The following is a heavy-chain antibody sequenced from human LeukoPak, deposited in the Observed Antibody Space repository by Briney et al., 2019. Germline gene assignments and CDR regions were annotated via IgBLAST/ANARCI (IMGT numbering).Heavy chain of an antibody. Sequence: QAGGPLRLSCAASGFTVSDNFITWVRQAPGMGLEWVSFIPTGCNTYYADSVKGRFTISRDTSKNTVSLQMNSLRDEDTAVYYCARDGGSGTVDPTGGYYYSGMDVWGQGSTVTVSS. D-gene: IGHD1-26*01. CDR3: ARDGGSGTVDPTGGYYYSGMDV. J-gene: IGHJ6*02. V-gene: IGHV3-53*01. CDR1: GFTVSDNF. CDR2: IPTGCNT.